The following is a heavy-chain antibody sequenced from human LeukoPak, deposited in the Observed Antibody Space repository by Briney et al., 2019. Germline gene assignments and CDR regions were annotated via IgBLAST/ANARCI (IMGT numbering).Heavy chain of an antibody. J-gene: IGHJ4*02. D-gene: IGHD6-19*01. V-gene: IGHV3-23*01. CDR3: AKATIEQWLVKVDSFDS. CDR2: ISGGGAMT. Sequence: GSLRLSCAASGFTFSTYAMSWVRQAPGKGLGWVSSISGGGAMTQYAESVKGRFTISRDNSKNTLYLQMNSLRVEDTAIYYCAKATIEQWLVKVDSFDSWGQGRLVTISS. CDR1: GFTFSTYA.